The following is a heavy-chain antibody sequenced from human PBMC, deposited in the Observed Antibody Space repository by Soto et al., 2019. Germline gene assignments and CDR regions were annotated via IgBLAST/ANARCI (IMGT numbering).Heavy chain of an antibody. CDR2: ISYDGSNK. V-gene: IGHV3-30*18. J-gene: IGHJ6*02. CDR3: AKGWHVYCGGSSCYPLRGIYV. Sequence: PGGSLRLSCAASGFTFSSYGMHWVRQAPGKGLEWVAVISYDGSNKYYADSVKGRFTISRDNSKNTLYMQMNSLRAEDTAVYSCAKGWHVYCGGSSCYPLRGIYVWGPESTGTVSS. D-gene: IGHD2-15*01. CDR1: GFTFSSYG.